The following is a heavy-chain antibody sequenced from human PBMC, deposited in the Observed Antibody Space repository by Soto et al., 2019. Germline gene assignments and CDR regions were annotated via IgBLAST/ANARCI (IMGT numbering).Heavy chain of an antibody. CDR2: IYYSGTT. J-gene: IGHJ4*02. CDR3: ARESYYGSGATVVAY. V-gene: IGHV4-59*01. D-gene: IGHD3-10*01. CDR1: GGSSSGYY. Sequence: SETLPHTCTVSGGSSSGYYWSWIRQPTGKGLEWIGYIYYSGTTSYNPSLNSRVTMSVDTSKNQFSLKVNSVTAADTAVYYCARESYYGSGATVVAYWGQGTLVTVS.